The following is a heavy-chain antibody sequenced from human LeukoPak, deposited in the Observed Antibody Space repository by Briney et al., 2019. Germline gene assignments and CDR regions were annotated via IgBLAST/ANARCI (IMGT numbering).Heavy chain of an antibody. Sequence: GSLRLSCAASGFTFSSYTMSCVRQAPGKGLEWVSAVSGSGGTTYYTDSVKGRFTISRDNSKNTLYLQMNSLRVEDTAVYYCVKEARYCNGGSCYAVLDYWGQGTLVTVSS. CDR3: VKEARYCNGGSCYAVLDY. J-gene: IGHJ4*02. CDR1: GFTFSSYT. CDR2: VSGSGGTT. V-gene: IGHV3-23*01. D-gene: IGHD2-15*01.